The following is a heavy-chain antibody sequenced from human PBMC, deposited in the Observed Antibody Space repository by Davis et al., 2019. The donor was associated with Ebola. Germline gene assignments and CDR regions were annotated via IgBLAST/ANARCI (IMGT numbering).Heavy chain of an antibody. D-gene: IGHD3-3*02. V-gene: IGHV4-39*07. CDR3: ARLSASIEWG. Sequence: PSETLSLTCSVSGDSISGSHYYWAWIRQPPGKGLEWIGNIYYSGSTYYNRVTISVDTSKNQFSLKMSSVTAADTAVYYCARLSASIEWGWGQGNLVTVSS. CDR2: IYYSGST. CDR1: GDSISGSHYY. J-gene: IGHJ4*02.